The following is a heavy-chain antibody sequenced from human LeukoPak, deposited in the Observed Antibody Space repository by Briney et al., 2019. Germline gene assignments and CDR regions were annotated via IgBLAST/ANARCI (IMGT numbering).Heavy chain of an antibody. D-gene: IGHD3-16*01. CDR2: ISSSGNNI. CDR3: AIKSYDYRGNYGDGGDY. J-gene: IGHJ4*02. Sequence: AGGSLRLSCAASGFSFDRYAMSWVRQAPGEGLNWVSSISSSGNNIYYADSVKGRFTVSRDNSKNMLYLQMNGLRAEDTAVYYCAIKSYDYRGNYGDGGDYWGQGTLVTVSS. CDR1: GFSFDRYA. V-gene: IGHV3-23*01.